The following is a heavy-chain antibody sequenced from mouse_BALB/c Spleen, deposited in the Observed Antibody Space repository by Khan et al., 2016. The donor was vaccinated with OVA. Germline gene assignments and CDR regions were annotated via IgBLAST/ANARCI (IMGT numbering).Heavy chain of an antibody. D-gene: IGHD1-1*01. J-gene: IGHJ2*01. CDR1: GYSFTGYF. Sequence: EVQLQQSGPELVKPGASVKISCKASGYSFTGYFMNWVMQSHGKSLEWIGRINPHIGETFYNQQFKDKATLTVDESSSTAHMELRSLASEDSAVYYCARIYRSDFDYWGQGTTLTVSS. CDR3: ARIYRSDFDY. V-gene: IGHV1-20*02. CDR2: INPHIGET.